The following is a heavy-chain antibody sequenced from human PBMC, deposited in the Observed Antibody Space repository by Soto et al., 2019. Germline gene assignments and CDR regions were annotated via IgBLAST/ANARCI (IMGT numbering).Heavy chain of an antibody. CDR1: GFSFSSYW. CDR3: ARDDRSSGPLDF. J-gene: IGHJ4*02. D-gene: IGHD6-25*01. CDR2: VSLDGRDK. V-gene: IGHV3-7*01. Sequence: GGSLRLSCAASGFSFSSYWMSWVRQAPGKGPGWVAIVSLDGRDKTYADSVKGRFTISRDNAENSLFLQMNSLRADDTAVYYCARDDRSSGPLDFWGQRALDIVSS.